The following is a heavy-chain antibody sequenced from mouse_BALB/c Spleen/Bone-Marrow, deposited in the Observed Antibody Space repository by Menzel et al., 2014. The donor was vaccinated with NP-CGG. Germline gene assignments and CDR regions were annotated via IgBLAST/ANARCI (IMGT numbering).Heavy chain of an antibody. CDR2: IDPATGNT. V-gene: IGHV14-3*02. CDR1: GFNIKDTY. Sequence: VQLQQSGAELVKPGASVKLSCTASGFNIKDTYMHWVKQRPEQGLEWIGRIDPATGNTKYDPKFQGKATLTADTSSNTSSLQRSSLTSEYTVFYYCARAKVNGSIYYAMDYWGQGTTVTVSS. D-gene: IGHD1-1*01. CDR3: ARAKVNGSIYYAMDY. J-gene: IGHJ4*01.